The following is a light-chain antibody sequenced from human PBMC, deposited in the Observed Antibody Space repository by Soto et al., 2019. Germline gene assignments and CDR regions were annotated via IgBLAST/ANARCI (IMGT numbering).Light chain of an antibody. CDR2: KAS. V-gene: IGKV1-5*03. CDR1: QSIINS. Sequence: DIQMTQSPSTLSASVGDRVTITCRASQSIINSLAWYQQKPGKAPKLLIQKASSLESGVPSRFSGSGYETEFTLTISSLQPEDFATYYCQQYNSFALSFGGGTKVEIE. CDR3: QQYNSFALS. J-gene: IGKJ4*01.